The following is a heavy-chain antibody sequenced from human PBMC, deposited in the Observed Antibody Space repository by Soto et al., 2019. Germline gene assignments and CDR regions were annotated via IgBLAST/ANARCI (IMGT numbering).Heavy chain of an antibody. CDR2: INTDGSTT. J-gene: IGHJ4*02. V-gene: IGHV3-74*01. Sequence: EVQLVESGGNLVQPGGSLRLSCAASGFTFSSYWIHWVRQPPGKGLLWVSRINTDGSTTNYADSVKGLFTISRDNAKNTLYLQMNSLRAEDTAVYYCARGASGNYYLDYWGQGALVTISS. D-gene: IGHD3-10*01. CDR3: ARGASGNYYLDY. CDR1: GFTFSSYW.